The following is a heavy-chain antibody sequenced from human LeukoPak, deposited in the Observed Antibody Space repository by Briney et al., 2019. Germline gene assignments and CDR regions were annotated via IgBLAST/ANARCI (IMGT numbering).Heavy chain of an antibody. J-gene: IGHJ5*02. Sequence: GGSMRLACAASGFTFSSYWMSWVRQALRKGLEWVANIKQDGSEKYYVDSVKGRFTISRDNAKNSLYLQMNSLRAEDTAVYYCARVPLIAATNWFDPWGQGTLVTVSS. CDR2: IKQDGSEK. CDR1: GFTFSSYW. CDR3: ARVPLIAATNWFDP. V-gene: IGHV3-7*01. D-gene: IGHD6-13*01.